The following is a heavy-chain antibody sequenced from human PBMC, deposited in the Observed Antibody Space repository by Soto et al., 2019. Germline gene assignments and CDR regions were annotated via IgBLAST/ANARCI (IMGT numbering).Heavy chain of an antibody. J-gene: IGHJ6*02. D-gene: IGHD1-26*01. Sequence: PSETLSLTCIVSGDSISSYYWTWIRQPPGKGLEWIGYIYSSGSTSYNPSLKSRVTISVDTSKNQFSLKLSSVTAADTAVYYCARYGSHYYYYKMDVWGQGTTVTVSS. CDR2: IYSSGST. V-gene: IGHV4-59*01. CDR3: ARYGSHYYYYKMDV. CDR1: GDSISSYY.